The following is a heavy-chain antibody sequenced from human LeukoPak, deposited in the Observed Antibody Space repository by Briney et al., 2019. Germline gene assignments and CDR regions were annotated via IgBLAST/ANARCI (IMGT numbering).Heavy chain of an antibody. CDR3: AKDGDSGTAYYYYYMDV. J-gene: IGHJ6*03. CDR1: GFTFSAYG. CDR2: IWYDGSNK. V-gene: IGHV3-33*06. D-gene: IGHD2-21*02. Sequence: PGGSLRLSCAASGFTFSAYGMHWVRQAPGKGLEWVSVIWYDGSNKYYADSVRGRFTISRDSSKNTLYLQMNSLRAEDTAVYYCAKDGDSGTAYYYYYMDVWGTGTTVTVSS.